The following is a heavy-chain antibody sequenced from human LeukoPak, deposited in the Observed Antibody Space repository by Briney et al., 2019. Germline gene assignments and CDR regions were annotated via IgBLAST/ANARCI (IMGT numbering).Heavy chain of an antibody. CDR1: GDTVSSNTAA. V-gene: IGHV6-1*01. D-gene: IGHD6-19*01. CDR2: KYYRTKWYT. CDR3: ARDRGASRWIDY. Sequence: SQTLSLTCAISGDTVSSNTAAWIWIRQSPTRGLECLGWKYYRTKWYTAYAVSVKSRMTINADTSKNQFSLQLNSVNPEDTAVYYCARDRGASRWIDYWDQGALVTVSS. J-gene: IGHJ4*02.